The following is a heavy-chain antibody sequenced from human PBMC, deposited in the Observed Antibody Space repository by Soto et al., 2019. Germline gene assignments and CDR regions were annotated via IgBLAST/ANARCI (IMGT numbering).Heavy chain of an antibody. J-gene: IGHJ6*02. Sequence: PGGSLRLSCAASGFTFSSYGMHWVRQAPGKGLEWVAVIWYDGSNKYYADSVKGRFTISRDNSKNTLYLQMNSLRAEDTAVYYCARDIRYCTNGVCHQGCYYYGMDVWGQGTTVTVSS. D-gene: IGHD2-8*01. CDR1: GFTFSSYG. V-gene: IGHV3-33*01. CDR2: IWYDGSNK. CDR3: ARDIRYCTNGVCHQGCYYYGMDV.